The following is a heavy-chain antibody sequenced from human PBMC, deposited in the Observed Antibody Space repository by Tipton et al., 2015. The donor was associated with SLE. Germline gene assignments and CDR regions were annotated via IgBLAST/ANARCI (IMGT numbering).Heavy chain of an antibody. V-gene: IGHV3-43*02. Sequence: GSLRLSCVASGLTFDDYAMHWVRQAPGKGLEWVSLITGDGSTIYYADSVKGRFTISRDNSKNSLYLQMNSLRSEDTALYYCAKDSLHGDYVFDYWGQGTLVTVSS. CDR3: AKDSLHGDYVFDY. D-gene: IGHD4-17*01. CDR2: ITGDGSTI. J-gene: IGHJ4*02. CDR1: GLTFDDYA.